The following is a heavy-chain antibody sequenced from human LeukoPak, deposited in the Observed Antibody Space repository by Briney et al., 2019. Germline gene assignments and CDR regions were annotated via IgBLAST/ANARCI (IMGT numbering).Heavy chain of an antibody. V-gene: IGHV4-34*01. J-gene: IGHJ5*02. CDR2: INHSGST. D-gene: IGHD6-13*01. CDR3: ARVGQQLVNWFDP. Sequence: SETLSLTCAVYGVSFSGYYWSWLRQPPGKGLEWIGEINHSGSTNYNPSLKSRVTISVDTSKNQFSLKLSSVTAADTAVYYCARVGQQLVNWFDPWGQGTLVTVSS. CDR1: GVSFSGYY.